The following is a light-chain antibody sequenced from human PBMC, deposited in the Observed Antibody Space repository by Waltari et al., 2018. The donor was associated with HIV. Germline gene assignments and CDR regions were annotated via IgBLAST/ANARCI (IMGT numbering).Light chain of an antibody. CDR1: SSNIGSNA. J-gene: IGLJ1*01. CDR2: SNN. CDR3: ASWDDSLNGYV. Sequence: QSVLTQPPSASGTPGQRVTISCSGSSSNIGSNAVNWYQQLAGTAPKFLIFSNNPRPSWVPERFAGSKSGTSASLAISGLQSEDEADYYCASWDDSLNGYVFGIGTKVTVL. V-gene: IGLV1-44*01.